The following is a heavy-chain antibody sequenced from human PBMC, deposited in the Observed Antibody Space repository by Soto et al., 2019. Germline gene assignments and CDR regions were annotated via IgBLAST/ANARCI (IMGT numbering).Heavy chain of an antibody. D-gene: IGHD5-12*01. CDR2: IDNTGSSA. J-gene: IGHJ4*02. V-gene: IGHV3-74*01. CDR3: ATLNGYDY. CDR1: GFPFSSHW. Sequence: EVRLVESGGGLVQPGGSLRLSCAASGFPFSSHWLQWVRQVTGRGLVWVSRIDNTGSSAIYADSVGGRFTVSRDNAKDTLYLHMNSLRAEDTAVYYCATLNGYDYWGQGTLVTVSS.